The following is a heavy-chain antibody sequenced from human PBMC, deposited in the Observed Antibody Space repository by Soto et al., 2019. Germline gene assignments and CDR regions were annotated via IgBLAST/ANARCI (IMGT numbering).Heavy chain of an antibody. D-gene: IGHD6-19*01. CDR3: AHISYSSGREGVFDY. CDR1: GFSLSTSRMG. V-gene: IGHV2-5*01. CDR2: IYWNDDK. Sequence: SGPTLVNPTQTLTLTCTFSGFSLSTSRMGVGWIRQPPGKALEWLALIYWNDDKRYSPSLKSRLTITKDTSKNQVVLTMTNMDPVDTATFYCAHISYSSGREGVFDYWGQGTLVTVSS. J-gene: IGHJ4*02.